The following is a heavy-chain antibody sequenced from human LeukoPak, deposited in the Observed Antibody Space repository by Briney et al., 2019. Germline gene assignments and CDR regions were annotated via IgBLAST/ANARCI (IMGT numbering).Heavy chain of an antibody. Sequence: GGSLRLSCAASGFTFSSYSMNWVRQAPGKGLEWVSYISSSSSTIYYADSVKGRFTISRDNSKNTLYLQMNSLRAEDTAVYYCAKELGYYYDSSGYYFDYWGQGTLVTVSS. J-gene: IGHJ4*02. CDR1: GFTFSSYS. CDR2: ISSSSSTI. CDR3: AKELGYYYDSSGYYFDY. D-gene: IGHD3-22*01. V-gene: IGHV3-48*01.